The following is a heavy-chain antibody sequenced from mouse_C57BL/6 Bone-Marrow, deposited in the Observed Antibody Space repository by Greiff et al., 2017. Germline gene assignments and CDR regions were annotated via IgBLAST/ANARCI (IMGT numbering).Heavy chain of an antibody. V-gene: IGHV1-42*01. CDR2: INPSTGGT. CDR3: AKAHITAPYGDYFDY. CDR1: GYSFTGYY. J-gene: IGHJ2*01. D-gene: IGHD1-1*01. Sequence: VQLQQSGPELVKPGASVKISCKASGYSFTGYYMNWVKQSPEKSLEWIGEINPSTGGTTYNQKFKAKATLTVDKSSSTAYMQLKSLTSEDSAVYYCAKAHITAPYGDYFDYWGQGTTLTVSS.